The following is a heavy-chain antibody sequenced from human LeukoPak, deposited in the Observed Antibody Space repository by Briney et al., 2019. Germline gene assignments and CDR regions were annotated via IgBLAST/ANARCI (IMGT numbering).Heavy chain of an antibody. J-gene: IGHJ4*02. D-gene: IGHD3-22*01. V-gene: IGHV4-38-2*02. CDR3: VTVYYYDSSGYGDY. CDR1: GYSISSGYY. CDR2: IYHSGST. Sequence: SETLSLTCTVSGYSISSGYYWGWIRQPPGKGLEWIGSIYHSGSTYYNPSLKSRVTISVDTSKNQFPLKLSSVTAADTAVYYCVTVYYYDSSGYGDYWGQGTLVTVSS.